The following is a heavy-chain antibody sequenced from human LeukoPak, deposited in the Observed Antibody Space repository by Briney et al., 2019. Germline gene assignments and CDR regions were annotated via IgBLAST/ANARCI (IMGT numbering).Heavy chain of an antibody. CDR3: ATPQFSITMVRGATRAFDI. Sequence: GASVKVSCKASGGTFSSYAISWVRQAPGQGLEWMGRIIPILGIANYAQKFQGRVTITADKSTSTAYMELSSLRSEDTAVYYCATPQFSITMVRGATRAFDIWGQGTMVTVSS. J-gene: IGHJ3*02. V-gene: IGHV1-69*04. D-gene: IGHD3-10*01. CDR2: IIPILGIA. CDR1: GGTFSSYA.